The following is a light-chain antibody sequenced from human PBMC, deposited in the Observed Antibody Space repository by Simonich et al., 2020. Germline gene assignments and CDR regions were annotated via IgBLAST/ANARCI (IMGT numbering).Light chain of an antibody. CDR3: QQANSFPYT. CDR1: QSISSW. J-gene: IGKJ2*01. V-gene: IGKV1-12*01. Sequence: DIQMTQSPSSVSASVGDRVTITCRARQSISSWVAWYQQKPGKAPKLLIYAASSLQSGVPSRFSGSRSVTDFTLTISSLQPEDFATYYCQQANSFPYTFGQGTKLEIK. CDR2: AAS.